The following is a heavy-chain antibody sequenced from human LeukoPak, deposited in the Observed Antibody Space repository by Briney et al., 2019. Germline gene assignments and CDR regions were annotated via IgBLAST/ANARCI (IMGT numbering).Heavy chain of an antibody. CDR3: ARDSSGCMDY. CDR1: GFTFSGYA. V-gene: IGHV3-30-3*01. D-gene: IGHD6-19*01. J-gene: IGHJ4*02. Sequence: GGSLRLSCAASGFTFSGYAMHWVRQAPGKGLEWVAVISYDGSNKYYADSVKGRFTISRDNSKNTMYLQMNSLRAEDTAVYYCARDSSGCMDYWGQGTLVTVSS. CDR2: ISYDGSNK.